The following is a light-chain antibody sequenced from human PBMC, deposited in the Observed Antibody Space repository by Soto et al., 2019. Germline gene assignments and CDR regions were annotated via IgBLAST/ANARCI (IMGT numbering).Light chain of an antibody. J-gene: IGKJ5*01. CDR2: AAS. Sequence: DIQMTQSPSSLSASVGDRVTITCRASQRISFYLNWYQQKPGKAHKLLIYAASSLQSGVPSRFSGSGSGTDFPLTIRSLQSEDFATFYFQQSYSTHFPFVQGTRLEIK. V-gene: IGKV1-39*01. CDR3: QQSYSTHFP. CDR1: QRISFY.